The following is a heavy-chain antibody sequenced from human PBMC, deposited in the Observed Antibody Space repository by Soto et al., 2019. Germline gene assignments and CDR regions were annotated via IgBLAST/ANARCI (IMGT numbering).Heavy chain of an antibody. Sequence: QVQLQESGPGLVKPSQTLSLTCTVSGGSISSGGYYWSWIRQHPGKGLEWIGYIYYSGSTYYNPSLKSRVTISGDPSKNQFPLKLGSGTAPDTAVYYCAGVYVVAGGMDVWGQGTTVTVSS. J-gene: IGHJ6*02. CDR3: AGVYVVAGGMDV. CDR2: IYYSGST. D-gene: IGHD2-15*01. V-gene: IGHV4-31*03. CDR1: GGSISSGGYY.